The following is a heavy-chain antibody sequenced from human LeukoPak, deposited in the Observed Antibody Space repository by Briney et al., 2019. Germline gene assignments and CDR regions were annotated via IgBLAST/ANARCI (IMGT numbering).Heavy chain of an antibody. V-gene: IGHV3-73*01. CDR1: GFTFSGSA. D-gene: IGHD4-17*01. CDR3: TRIYAQVTTGERID. J-gene: IGHJ4*02. Sequence: GGSLRLSCAASGFTFSGSAMHWVRQASGKGLEWVGRIRSKANSYATAYAASVKGRFTISRDDSKNTAYLQMNSLKTEDTAAYYCTRIYAQVTTGERIDWGQGTLVTVSS. CDR2: IRSKANSYAT.